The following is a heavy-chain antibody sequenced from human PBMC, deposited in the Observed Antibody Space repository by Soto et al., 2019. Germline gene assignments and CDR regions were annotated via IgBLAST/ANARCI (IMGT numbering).Heavy chain of an antibody. CDR2: ISYHGREI. CDR1: GFSFGSYA. Sequence: LRLSCEVSGFSFGSYAFHWVRQAPGKGLEWLSVISYHGREIYYADSVKDRFTISRDNFKKTVYLQMNSLRSDDTALYYCARDPVAVTGSFVDYWGQGTLVTVSS. J-gene: IGHJ4*02. D-gene: IGHD6-19*01. CDR3: ARDPVAVTGSFVDY. V-gene: IGHV3-30-3*01.